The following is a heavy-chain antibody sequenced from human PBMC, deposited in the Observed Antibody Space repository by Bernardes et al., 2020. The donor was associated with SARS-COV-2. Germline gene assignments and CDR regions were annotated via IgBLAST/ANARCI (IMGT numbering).Heavy chain of an antibody. D-gene: IGHD2-2*01. Sequence: ASVKVSCKASGYTFTSYDINWVRQATGQGLEWMGWMNPNSGNTGYAQKFQGRVTMTRNTSISTAYMELSSLRSEDTAVYYCARSYQLLSLMAPGSFDPWGQGTLVTVSS. V-gene: IGHV1-8*01. CDR2: MNPNSGNT. CDR1: GYTFTSYD. J-gene: IGHJ5*02. CDR3: ARSYQLLSLMAPGSFDP.